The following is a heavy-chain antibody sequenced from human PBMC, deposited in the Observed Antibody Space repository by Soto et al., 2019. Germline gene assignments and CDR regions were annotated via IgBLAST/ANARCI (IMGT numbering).Heavy chain of an antibody. Sequence: QVQLQQSGPGLVKPSQTLSLTCAISGDSVSSNSAAWNWIRQSPSRDLEWLGRTYYRSKWYNDYAVSVKSRITINPDTSKNQFSLQLNSVAPEDTAVYYCARAPRGGITGTLETGRIWGWFDPWGQGTLVTVSS. D-gene: IGHD1-7*01. CDR2: TYYRSKWYN. CDR1: GDSVSSNSAA. CDR3: ARAPRGGITGTLETGRIWGWFDP. J-gene: IGHJ5*02. V-gene: IGHV6-1*01.